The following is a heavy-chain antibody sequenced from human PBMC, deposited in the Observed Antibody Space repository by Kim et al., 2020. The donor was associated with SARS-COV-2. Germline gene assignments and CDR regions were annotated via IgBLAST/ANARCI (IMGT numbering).Heavy chain of an antibody. CDR3: AGGSGRGGFGELVGMDYYYGMDV. J-gene: IGHJ6*02. D-gene: IGHD3-10*01. CDR2: IWYDGSNK. Sequence: GGSLRLSCAASGFTFSSYGMHWVRQAPGKGLEWVAVIWYDGSNKYYADSVKGRFTISRDNSKNTLYLQMNSLRAEDTAVYYCAGGSGRGGFGELVGMDYYYGMDVWGQGTTVTVSS. V-gene: IGHV3-33*08. CDR1: GFTFSSYG.